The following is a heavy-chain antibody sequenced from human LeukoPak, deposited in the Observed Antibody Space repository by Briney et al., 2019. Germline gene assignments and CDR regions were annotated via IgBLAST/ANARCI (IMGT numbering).Heavy chain of an antibody. Sequence: SETLSLTCTVSGGSFSSTNYYWGWIRQPPGKGLEWIGTMYYDGTTYYNPSPKSRVTISVDTSKNQFSLKLSSVTAADTAVYYCARGANNWNYGRGYYFDYWGQGTLVTVSS. CDR3: ARGANNWNYGRGYYFDY. D-gene: IGHD1-7*01. CDR1: GGSFSSTNYY. V-gene: IGHV4-39*07. J-gene: IGHJ4*02. CDR2: MYYDGTT.